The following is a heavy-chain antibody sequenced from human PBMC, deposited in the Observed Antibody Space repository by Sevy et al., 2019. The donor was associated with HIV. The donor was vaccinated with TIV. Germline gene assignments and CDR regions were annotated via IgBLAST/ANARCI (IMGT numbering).Heavy chain of an antibody. Sequence: SETLSLTCTVSGGSISSNYWSWIRQPPGKGLEWIGLIYYSGSTNYNPPLKSRVTVSIDTSKKQFSLKLSSVTAADTAVYYCARTMTTADYFDYWGQGTLVTVSS. J-gene: IGHJ4*02. CDR1: GGSISSNY. V-gene: IGHV4-59*01. CDR3: ARTMTTADYFDY. D-gene: IGHD4-17*01. CDR2: IYYSGST.